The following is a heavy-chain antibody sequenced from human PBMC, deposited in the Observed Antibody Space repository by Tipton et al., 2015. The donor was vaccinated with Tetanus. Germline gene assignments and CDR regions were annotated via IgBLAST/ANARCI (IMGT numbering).Heavy chain of an antibody. D-gene: IGHD2-15*01. CDR2: ITGSSSYI. Sequence: SLRLSCVGSGFTFSSFGMTWVRQAPGKGLEWVSSITGSSSYIYYADSVKGRFTISRDNAKNSLYLQMNSLRAEDTAMYYCARVPGAGVGYCSGGNCHYFDYWGQGTLVTVSS. CDR1: GFTFSSFG. V-gene: IGHV3-21*01. J-gene: IGHJ4*02. CDR3: ARVPGAGVGYCSGGNCHYFDY.